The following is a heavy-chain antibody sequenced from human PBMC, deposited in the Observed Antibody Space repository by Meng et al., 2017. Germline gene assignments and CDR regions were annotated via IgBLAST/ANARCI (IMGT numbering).Heavy chain of an antibody. Sequence: QVRLQQWCAGLLKPSETLSLTCAVYGGSFSGYYWSWIRQPPGKGLEWIGEINHSGSTNYTPSLKSRVTMSLDTSKNQFTLRLISLTAADTAVYYCARSHSVTIVAFDYWGQGTLVTVSS. CDR1: GGSFSGYY. V-gene: IGHV4-34*01. D-gene: IGHD4-17*01. CDR2: INHSGST. CDR3: ARSHSVTIVAFDY. J-gene: IGHJ4*02.